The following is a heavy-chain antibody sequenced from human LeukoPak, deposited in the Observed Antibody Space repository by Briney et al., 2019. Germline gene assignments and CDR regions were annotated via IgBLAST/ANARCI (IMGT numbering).Heavy chain of an antibody. Sequence: GASVKVSCKASGYTFTSYAMHWVRQAPGQRLEWMGWINAGNGNTKYSQEFQGRVTITRDTSASTAYMELSSLRSEDMAVYYWARDDGYSYGYADYWGQGTLVTVSS. D-gene: IGHD5-18*01. CDR2: INAGNGNT. J-gene: IGHJ4*02. CDR3: ARDDGYSYGYADY. V-gene: IGHV1-3*03. CDR1: GYTFTSYA.